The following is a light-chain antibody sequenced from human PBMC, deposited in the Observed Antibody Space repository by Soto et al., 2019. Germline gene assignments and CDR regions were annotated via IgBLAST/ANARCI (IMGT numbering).Light chain of an antibody. CDR3: SSYTSSSTVL. CDR1: SSDVGGYNY. Sequence: QSALTQPASVSGSPGQSITISCTGTSSDVGGYNYVSWYQQHPGKAPKLTIYDVSNRPSGVSNRFSGSKSGNTASLTISGLQAEDEADYYCSSYTSSSTVLVGGGTKLTVL. V-gene: IGLV2-14*01. CDR2: DVS. J-gene: IGLJ2*01.